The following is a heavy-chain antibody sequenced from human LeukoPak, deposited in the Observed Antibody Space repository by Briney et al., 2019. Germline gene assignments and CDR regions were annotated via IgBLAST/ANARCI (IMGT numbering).Heavy chain of an antibody. CDR3: ARGRRGRYYDSSGYHFDY. V-gene: IGHV4-34*01. CDR1: GGSFSGYY. CDR2: INHSGST. Sequence: SETLSLTCAVYGGSFSGYYWSWIRQPPGKGLEWIGEINHSGSTNYNPSLKSRVTISVDTSKNQSSLKLSSVTAADTAVYYCARGRRGRYYDSSGYHFDYWGQGTLVTVSS. D-gene: IGHD3-22*01. J-gene: IGHJ4*02.